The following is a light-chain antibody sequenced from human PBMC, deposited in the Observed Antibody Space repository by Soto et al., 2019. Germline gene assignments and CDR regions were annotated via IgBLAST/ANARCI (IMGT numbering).Light chain of an antibody. V-gene: IGLV1-47*01. CDR3: AAWDDGLSGPV. CDR2: RNN. CDR1: SSNIGNDY. J-gene: IGLJ2*01. Sequence: QSVLTQPPSAYGTPGQRVTISCSGSSSNIGNDYVYWYKQVTGAAPKLLIYRNNNRPSGVPDRFSGSKSGTSASLAISGLRSEEEADYYCAAWDDGLSGPVFGGGTKVTVL.